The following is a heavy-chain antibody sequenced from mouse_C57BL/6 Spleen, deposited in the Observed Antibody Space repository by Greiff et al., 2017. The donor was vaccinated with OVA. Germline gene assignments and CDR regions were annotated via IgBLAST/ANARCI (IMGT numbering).Heavy chain of an antibody. CDR2: IYPSDSET. V-gene: IGHV1-61*01. CDR1: GYTFTSYW. CDR3: ARFSDGYCFDY. J-gene: IGHJ2*01. Sequence: QVQLQQPGAELVRPGSSVKLSCKASGYTFTSYWMDWVKQRPGQGLEWIGNIYPSDSETHYNQKFKDQATLTVDKSTSTAYMQLSSLTSEDTAVYYCARFSDGYCFDYWGQGTTLTVAS. D-gene: IGHD1-1*01.